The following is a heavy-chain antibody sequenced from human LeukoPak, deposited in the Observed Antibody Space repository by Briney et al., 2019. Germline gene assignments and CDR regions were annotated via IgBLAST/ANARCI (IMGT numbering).Heavy chain of an antibody. CDR2: IAVVTVGT. CDR1: VFTLRSSA. V-gene: IGHV3-23*01. Sequence: PGGSLRLSCAASVFTLRSSAMSRVRPTPGEGLGRLSRIAVVTVGTYYADSLKGGFTISRDNTKNTLYLHINRLRAADTDVYYSARVVVVAARGRYKWFDPGGEGTLDSVSS. J-gene: IGHJ5*02. CDR3: ARVVVVAARGRYKWFDP. D-gene: IGHD2-15*01.